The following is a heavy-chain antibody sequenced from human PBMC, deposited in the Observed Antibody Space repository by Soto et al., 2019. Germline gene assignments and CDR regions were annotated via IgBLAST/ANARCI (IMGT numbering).Heavy chain of an antibody. CDR2: IYYSGST. Sequence: SGTLSLTCTVSGGSISSGGYYWSWIRQHPGKGLEWIGYIYYSGSTYYNPSLKSRVTISVDTSKNQFSLKLSSVTAADTAVYYCARDYSGYDVSIAAAGYNPFGYWGQGTLVTVSS. J-gene: IGHJ4*02. CDR1: GGSISSGGYY. CDR3: ARDYSGYDVSIAAAGYNPFGY. V-gene: IGHV4-31*03. D-gene: IGHD6-13*01.